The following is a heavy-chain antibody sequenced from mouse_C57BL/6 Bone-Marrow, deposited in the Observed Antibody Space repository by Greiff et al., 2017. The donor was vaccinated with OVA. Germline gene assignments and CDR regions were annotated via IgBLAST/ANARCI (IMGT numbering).Heavy chain of an antibody. CDR3: ARSWLLPWYFDV. CDR1: GYTFTSYW. J-gene: IGHJ1*03. D-gene: IGHD2-3*01. CDR2: IDPSDSDT. V-gene: IGHV1-50*01. Sequence: QVQLQQPGAELVKPGASVKLSCKASGYTFTSYWMQWVKQRPGQGLEWIGEIDPSDSDTNYNQKFKGKATLTVDTSSSTAYMQLSSLTSEDSAVYYCARSWLLPWYFDVWGTGTTVTVSS.